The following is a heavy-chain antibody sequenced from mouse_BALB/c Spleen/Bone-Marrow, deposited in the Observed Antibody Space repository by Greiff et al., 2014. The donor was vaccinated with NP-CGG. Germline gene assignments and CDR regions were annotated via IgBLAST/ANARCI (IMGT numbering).Heavy chain of an antibody. CDR1: GYTFSNYC. CDR3: TTRDQSEFDY. V-gene: IGHV1-5*01. CDR2: IYPGNSDT. Sequence: VQLKESGTVLARPGAAVKMSCKASGYTFSNYCMHWVKQRPGQGLEWIGTIYPGNSDTTYNQKFKGKAKLTAVTSTSTAYMQRSTLTDEDAAVCSSTTRDQSEFDYWGQGTTLTVSS. J-gene: IGHJ2*01.